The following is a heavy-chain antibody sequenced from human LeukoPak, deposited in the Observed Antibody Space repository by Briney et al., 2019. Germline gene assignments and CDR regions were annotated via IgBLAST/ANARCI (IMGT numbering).Heavy chain of an antibody. CDR3: ARGSPAAV. CDR2: INTDGSTT. Sequence: PGGSLRLSCAASGFTFSSYWMHWVRQAPGKGVVWVSRINTDGSTTNYADSGKGRFTISRDNAENTLYLQMNSLRAEDTAVYYCARGSPAAVWGQGALVTVSS. V-gene: IGHV3-74*01. CDR1: GFTFSSYW. D-gene: IGHD6-25*01. J-gene: IGHJ4*02.